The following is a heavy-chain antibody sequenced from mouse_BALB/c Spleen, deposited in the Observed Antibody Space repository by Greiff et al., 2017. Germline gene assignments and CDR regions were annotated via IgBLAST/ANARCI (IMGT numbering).Heavy chain of an antibody. V-gene: IGHV7-3*02. CDR1: GFTFTDYY. CDR3: ARGDSSGPSY. CDR2: IRNKANGYTT. D-gene: IGHD3-2*01. J-gene: IGHJ3*01. Sequence: EVQLQESGGGLVQPGGSLRLSCATSGFTFTDYYMSWVRQPPGKALEWLGFIRNKANGYTTEYSASVKGRFTISRDNSQSILYLQMNTLRAEDSATYYCARGDSSGPSYWGQGTLVTVSA.